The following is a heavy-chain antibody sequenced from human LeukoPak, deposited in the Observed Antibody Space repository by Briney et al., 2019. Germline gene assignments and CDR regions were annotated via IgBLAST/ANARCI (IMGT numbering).Heavy chain of an antibody. CDR3: ATAIITTPREYYFDY. V-gene: IGHV1-8*01. Sequence: GASVKVSCKASGYTFTNYDINWVRQATGQGLEWMGWMNPNSGNTGYAQKFQGRVTMTRNTSISTAYMELSSLRSEDTAVYYCATAIITTPREYYFDYWGQGTLVTVSS. J-gene: IGHJ4*02. D-gene: IGHD3-3*01. CDR1: GYTFTNYD. CDR2: MNPNSGNT.